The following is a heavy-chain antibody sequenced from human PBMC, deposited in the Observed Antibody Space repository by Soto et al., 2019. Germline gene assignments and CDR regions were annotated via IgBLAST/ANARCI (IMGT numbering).Heavy chain of an antibody. CDR2: IGNNSSDK. CDR1: GFTLNTYW. J-gene: IGHJ4*02. CDR3: ASLTRGSGRDY. D-gene: IGHD1-26*01. Sequence: GGSLRLSCVASGFTLNTYWMISVRQAPGNGLEYVDNIGNNSSDKYYVGSVKGRFNTSRDKAKNMLCLQMNSLGAGDKAMYYCASLTRGSGRDYWGQGTLVTVSS. V-gene: IGHV3-7*01.